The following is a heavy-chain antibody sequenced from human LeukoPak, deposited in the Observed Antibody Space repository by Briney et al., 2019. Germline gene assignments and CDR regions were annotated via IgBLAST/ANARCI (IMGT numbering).Heavy chain of an antibody. D-gene: IGHD2-2*01. CDR3: ARGRTSPNWFDP. Sequence: SVKVSCKASGGTFSSYAISCVRQAPGQGLEWMGGIIPIFGTANYAQKFQGRVTITADESTSTAYMELSSLRSEDTAVYYCARGRTSPNWFDPWGQGTLVTVSS. CDR2: IIPIFGTA. CDR1: GGTFSSYA. V-gene: IGHV1-69*13. J-gene: IGHJ5*02.